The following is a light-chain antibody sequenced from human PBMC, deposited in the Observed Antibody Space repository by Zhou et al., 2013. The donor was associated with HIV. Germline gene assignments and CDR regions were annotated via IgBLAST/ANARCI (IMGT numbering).Light chain of an antibody. CDR2: AAS. CDR3: QQSYSVPWT. Sequence: DIQLTQSPLSLSASVGDRVNVTCRASQSISSYFNWYQKKVGKAPKLLIYAASSLQSGVPSRFSGIGSGTVFTLTISSLQPEDFATYYCQQSYSVPWTFGQGTRVDIK. V-gene: IGKV1-39*01. J-gene: IGKJ1*01. CDR1: QSISSY.